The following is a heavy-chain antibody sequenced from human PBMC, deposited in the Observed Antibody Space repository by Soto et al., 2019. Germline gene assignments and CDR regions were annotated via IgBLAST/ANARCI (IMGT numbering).Heavy chain of an antibody. CDR2: IKQDGSGK. CDR1: GFTFSSYW. J-gene: IGHJ4*02. Sequence: EVQLVESGGGLVQPGGSLRLSCAASGFTFSSYWMSWVRQAPGKGLEWVANIKQDGSGKYYVDSVKGRFTISRDNAKNPTYLQVNGVRAEDRAVYYCAITMLRGVMTSFDNCGQGPLVAVSS. D-gene: IGHD3-10*01. V-gene: IGHV3-7*01. CDR3: AITMLRGVMTSFDN.